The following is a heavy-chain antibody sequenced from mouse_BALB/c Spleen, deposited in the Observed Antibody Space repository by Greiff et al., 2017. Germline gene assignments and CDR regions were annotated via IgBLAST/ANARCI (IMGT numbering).Heavy chain of an antibody. Sequence: QVQLQQPGAELVKPGASVKLSCKASGYTFTSYCMHWVKQRPGQGLEWIGEINPSNGRTNYNEKFKSKATLTVDKSSSKAYMQLSSLTSDDSAVYYCAEGLYNDRVWFAYWGQGTMVTVSA. CDR2: INPSNGRT. CDR3: AEGLYNDRVWFAY. D-gene: IGHD2-1*01. CDR1: GYTFTSYC. J-gene: IGHJ3*01. V-gene: IGHV1S81*02.